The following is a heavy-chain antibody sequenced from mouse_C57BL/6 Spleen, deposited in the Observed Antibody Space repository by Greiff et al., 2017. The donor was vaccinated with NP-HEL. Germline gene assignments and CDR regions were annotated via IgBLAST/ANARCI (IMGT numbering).Heavy chain of an antibody. J-gene: IGHJ3*01. CDR3: TRSGTEKFAY. CDR1: GYTFTDYE. Sequence: VQLKESGAELVRPGASVTLSCKASGYTFTDYEMHWVKQTPVHGLEWIGAIDPETGGTAYNQKFKGKAILTADKSSSTAYMELRSLTSEDSAVYYCTRSGTEKFAYWGQGTLVTVSA. CDR2: IDPETGGT. V-gene: IGHV1-15*01. D-gene: IGHD3-2*02.